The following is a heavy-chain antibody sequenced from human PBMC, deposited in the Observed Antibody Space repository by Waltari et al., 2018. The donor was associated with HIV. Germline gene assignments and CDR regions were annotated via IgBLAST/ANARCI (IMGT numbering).Heavy chain of an antibody. V-gene: IGHV3-23*01. CDR1: GFTFSSYA. CDR2: ISGSGGST. J-gene: IGHJ5*02. D-gene: IGHD6-13*01. Sequence: EVQLLESGGGLVQPGGSLRLSCAASGFTFSSYAMSWVRPAPGKGLEWVSAISGSGGSTYYADSVKGRFTISRDNSKNTLYLQMNSLRAEDTAVYYCARYSSSWPMFDPWGQGTLVTVSS. CDR3: ARYSSSWPMFDP.